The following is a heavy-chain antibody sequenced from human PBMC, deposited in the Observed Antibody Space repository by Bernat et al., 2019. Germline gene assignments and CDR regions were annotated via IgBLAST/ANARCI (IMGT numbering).Heavy chain of an antibody. J-gene: IGHJ4*02. D-gene: IGHD3-9*01. CDR1: GGSIRSSSYY. V-gene: IGHV4-39*01. CDR2: IYYSRGT. CDR3: ARLKYDILTGYTD. Sequence: QLQLQESGPGLVKPSETLSLTCTVSGGSIRSSSYYWGWIRQPPGKGLEWIGSIYYSRGTYYNPSLKSRVTISVDTSKNQFSLKLSSVTAADTAVYYCARLKYDILTGYTDWGQGTLVTVSS.